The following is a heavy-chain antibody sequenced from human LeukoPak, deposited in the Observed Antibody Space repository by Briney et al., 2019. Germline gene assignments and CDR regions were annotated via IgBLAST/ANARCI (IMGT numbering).Heavy chain of an antibody. J-gene: IGHJ4*02. Sequence: GGSLRLSWAASGFTFSSYAMSWVRQAPGKGLEWVSAISGSGGSTYYADSVKGRFTISRDNSKNTLYLQMNSLRAEDTAVYYCAKVYYYDSSGYFPPYYFDYWGQGTLVTVSS. D-gene: IGHD3-22*01. CDR3: AKVYYYDSSGYFPPYYFDY. CDR2: ISGSGGST. V-gene: IGHV3-23*01. CDR1: GFTFSSYA.